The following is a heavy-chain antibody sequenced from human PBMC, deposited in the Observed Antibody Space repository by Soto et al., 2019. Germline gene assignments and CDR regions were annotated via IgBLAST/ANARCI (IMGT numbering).Heavy chain of an antibody. J-gene: IGHJ5*02. CDR3: ANRLSLESSSWFHNWFDP. Sequence: QVQLQQWGAGLLKPSETLSLTCAVYGGSFSGYYWSWIRQPPGKGLEWIGEINHSGSTNYNPSLKSRGTISVATSKNQLPLKLTSVTAADTAVYYCANRLSLESSSWFHNWFDPWGQGTLVTVSS. CDR1: GGSFSGYY. V-gene: IGHV4-34*01. D-gene: IGHD6-13*01. CDR2: INHSGST.